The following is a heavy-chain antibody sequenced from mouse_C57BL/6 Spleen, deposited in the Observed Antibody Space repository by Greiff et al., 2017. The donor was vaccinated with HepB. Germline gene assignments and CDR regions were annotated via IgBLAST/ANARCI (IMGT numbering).Heavy chain of an antibody. Sequence: QVQLQQPGAELVMPGASVKLSCKASGYTFTSYWMHWVKQRPGQGLEWIGEIDPSDSYTNYNQKFKGKSTLTVDKSSSTAYMQLSSLTSEDSAVYYCARAEEKRIDYWGQGTTLTVSS. CDR3: ARAEEKRIDY. CDR2: IDPSDSYT. CDR1: GYTFTSYW. V-gene: IGHV1-69*01. J-gene: IGHJ2*01.